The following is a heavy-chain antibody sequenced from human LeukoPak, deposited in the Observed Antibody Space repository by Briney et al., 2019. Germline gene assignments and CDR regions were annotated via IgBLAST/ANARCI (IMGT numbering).Heavy chain of an antibody. CDR1: GFTFSSYA. Sequence: PGGSLRLSCAASGFTFSSYAMHWVRQAPGKGLEWVAVISYDGSNKYYADSVKGRFTISRDNSKNTLYLQMNSLRAEDTAVYYCARAVNYYDVDYWGRGTLVTVSS. V-gene: IGHV3-30*01. CDR3: ARAVNYYDVDY. D-gene: IGHD3-22*01. CDR2: ISYDGSNK. J-gene: IGHJ4*02.